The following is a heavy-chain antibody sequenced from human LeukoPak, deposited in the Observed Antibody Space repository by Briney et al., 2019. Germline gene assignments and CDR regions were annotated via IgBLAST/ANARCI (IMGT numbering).Heavy chain of an antibody. CDR2: IIPIFGTA. D-gene: IGHD5-24*01. V-gene: IGHV1-69*05. CDR3: ARLDGYNTAFDI. CDR1: GGTFSSYA. Sequence: SVKVSCKASGGTFSSYAISWVRQAPGQGLEWMGGIIPIFGTANYAQKFQGRVTITTDESTSTAYMELSSLRSEDTAVYYCARLDGYNTAFDIWGQGTMVTVSS. J-gene: IGHJ3*02.